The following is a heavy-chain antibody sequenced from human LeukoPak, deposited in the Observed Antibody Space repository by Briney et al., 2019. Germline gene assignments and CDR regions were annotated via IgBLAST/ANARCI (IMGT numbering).Heavy chain of an antibody. CDR1: GFTVSYNE. D-gene: IGHD1-26*01. V-gene: IGHV3-48*03. CDR3: ARAQWEIPFDY. Sequence: GGSLRLSCAASGFTVSYNEMSWVRQAPAKGLQWVSSISSSGTTIYYADSVKGRFTISRVNAKDSLYLQLNSLRAEDTAVYYCARAQWEIPFDYWGQGTLVTVSS. J-gene: IGHJ4*02. CDR2: ISSSGTTI.